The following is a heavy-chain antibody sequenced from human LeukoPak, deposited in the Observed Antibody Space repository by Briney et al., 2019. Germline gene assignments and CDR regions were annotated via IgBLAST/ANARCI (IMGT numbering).Heavy chain of an antibody. D-gene: IGHD3-16*01. CDR2: ITTSSSYI. V-gene: IGHV3-21*04. Sequence: GGSLRLSCAASGLSFSSYSMNWVRQAPGKGLEWVSSITTSSSYIYYADSVKGRFTISRDNAKNSLFLQMNSLRAEDTAVYYCAKAPGGIVGYWGQGTLVTVSS. CDR3: AKAPGGIVGY. CDR1: GLSFSSYS. J-gene: IGHJ4*02.